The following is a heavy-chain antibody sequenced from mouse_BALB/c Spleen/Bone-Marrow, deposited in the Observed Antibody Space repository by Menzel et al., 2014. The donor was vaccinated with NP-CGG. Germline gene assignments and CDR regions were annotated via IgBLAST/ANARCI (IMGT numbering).Heavy chain of an antibody. CDR1: GFDFSRYW. D-gene: IGHD1-1*01. V-gene: IGHV4-1*02. CDR3: ARLSYYGRFAY. J-gene: IGHJ3*01. CDR2: INPDSSTI. Sequence: EVQRVESGGGLVQPGGSLKLSCAASGFDFSRYWMSWVRQAPGKGLEWIGEINPDSSTINYTPSLKDKFIISRDNAKNTLYLQMSKVRSEDTALYYCARLSYYGRFAYWGQGTLVTVPA.